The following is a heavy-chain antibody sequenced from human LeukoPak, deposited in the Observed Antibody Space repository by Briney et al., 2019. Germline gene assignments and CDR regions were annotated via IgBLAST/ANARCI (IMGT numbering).Heavy chain of an antibody. CDR3: AKDGDDGIES. V-gene: IGHV3-30*02. Sequence: PGGSLRLSCAASGFTFNIYGMNWVRQAPGKGLEWLAFIRYDGGNQYYADSVKGRFTISRDNYKNTLSLQMNSLRVEDMAVYYCAKDGDDGIESWGQGTLVTVSS. CDR2: IRYDGGNQ. D-gene: IGHD7-27*01. CDR1: GFTFNIYG. J-gene: IGHJ4*02.